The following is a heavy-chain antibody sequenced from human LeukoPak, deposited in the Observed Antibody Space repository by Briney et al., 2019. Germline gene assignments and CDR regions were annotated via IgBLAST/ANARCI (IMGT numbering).Heavy chain of an antibody. V-gene: IGHV3-20*04. D-gene: IGHD6-6*01. CDR3: AKDLAIAARPTFDY. CDR2: INWNGGST. CDR1: GFTFDDYG. J-gene: IGHJ4*02. Sequence: GGSLRLSCAASGFTFDDYGMSWVRQAPGKGLEWVSGINWNGGSTGYADSVKGRFTISRDNAKNSLYLQMNSLRAEDTAVYYCAKDLAIAARPTFDYWGQGTLVTVSS.